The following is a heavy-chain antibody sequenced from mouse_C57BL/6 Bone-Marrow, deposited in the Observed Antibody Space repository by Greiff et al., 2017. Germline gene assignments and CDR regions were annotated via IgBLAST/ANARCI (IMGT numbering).Heavy chain of an antibody. CDR2: FTMYSDAT. J-gene: IGHJ4*01. D-gene: IGHD1-1*01. V-gene: IGHV1-49*01. CDR3: AREFYDYGSGAMDY. CDR1: YFAFMASA. Sequence: LQQSGAELVRPGSSVKLSCKDSYFAFMASAMHWVKQRPGNGLEWIGSFTMYSDATEYSENFKGKATLNANTSSRTAYMELSILTSEDSAVDYCAREFYDYGSGAMDYWGQGTSVTVSS.